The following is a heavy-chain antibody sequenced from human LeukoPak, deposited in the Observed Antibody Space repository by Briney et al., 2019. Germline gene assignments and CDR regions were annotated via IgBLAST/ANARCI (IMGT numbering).Heavy chain of an antibody. CDR2: IYYSGTT. Sequence: SETLSLTCIVSGGSISSSSHNWGWIRQPPGKGLEWIGSIYYSGTTYYNPSLKSRLTISVDTSKNQFSLKLSSVTAVDTAVYYCARHDRIIASPLVWGQGTLVTVSS. V-gene: IGHV4-39*01. J-gene: IGHJ4*02. CDR3: ARHDRIIASPLV. CDR1: GGSISSSSHN. D-gene: IGHD6-13*01.